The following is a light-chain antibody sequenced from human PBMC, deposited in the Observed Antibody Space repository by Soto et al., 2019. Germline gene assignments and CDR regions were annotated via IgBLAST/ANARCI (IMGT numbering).Light chain of an antibody. Sequence: QSALTQPASVSGSPGQSITISCTGTSSDVGGYNYVSWYQQHPGKASKLMIYEVSNRPSGVSNRFSGSQSGNTASLTISGLQAEDEADYYCSSYTSSSTLWVFGGGTKVTVL. J-gene: IGLJ3*02. CDR1: SSDVGGYNY. CDR2: EVS. V-gene: IGLV2-14*01. CDR3: SSYTSSSTLWV.